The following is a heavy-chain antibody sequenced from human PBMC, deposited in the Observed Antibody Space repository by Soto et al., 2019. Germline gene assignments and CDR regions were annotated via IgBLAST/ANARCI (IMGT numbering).Heavy chain of an antibody. CDR1: GYTFTNYG. J-gene: IGHJ5*02. CDR3: AREDCSRTRCYLLDSYFDP. CDR2: ISTYNGGT. V-gene: IGHV1-18*04. D-gene: IGHD2-2*01. Sequence: QIQLVQSGAEVKKPGASVKVSCKASGYTFTNYGITWVRQAPGQGLAWMGWISTYNGGTTYSQKFQGRVTMTIDTSTGTAYMELKSLKSDDTAVYYCAREDCSRTRCYLLDSYFDPWGQGTLVTVAS.